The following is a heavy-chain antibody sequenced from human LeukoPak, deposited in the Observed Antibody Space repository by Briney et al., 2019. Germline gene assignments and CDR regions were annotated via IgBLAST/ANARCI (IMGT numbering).Heavy chain of an antibody. Sequence: SETLSLTCTVSGGSISSSSYYWGCIRQPPGKGLEWIGNIYHSGSTYYNPYLKSRVTISVDTSKNQFSLKLSSVTAADTAVYYCARLVYGSGSYYLDPWGQGTLVTVSS. CDR1: GGSISSSSYY. D-gene: IGHD3-10*01. J-gene: IGHJ5*02. CDR2: IYHSGST. CDR3: ARLVYGSGSYYLDP. V-gene: IGHV4-39*07.